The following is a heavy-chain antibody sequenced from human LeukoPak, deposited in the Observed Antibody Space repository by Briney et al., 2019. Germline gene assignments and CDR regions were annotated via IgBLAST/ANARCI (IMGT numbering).Heavy chain of an antibody. J-gene: IGHJ4*02. CDR2: IRYDGSNK. D-gene: IGHD1-1*01. CDR3: AKQSPTGAGEGFFDY. Sequence: GGSLRLSCAASGFTFSNYGMHWVRQAPGKGLEWVTFIRYDGSNKYYADSVKGRFTISRDNSKNTVYLQMNSLRAEDTAVYYCAKQSPTGAGEGFFDYWGQGTLVTVSS. CDR1: GFTFSNYG. V-gene: IGHV3-30*02.